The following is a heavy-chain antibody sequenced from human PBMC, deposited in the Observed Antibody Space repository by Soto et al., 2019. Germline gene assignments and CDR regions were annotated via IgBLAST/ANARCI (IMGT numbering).Heavy chain of an antibody. Sequence: EVQLVESGGGLVQPGGSLRLSCAVSGFTVSSGYMSWVRQAPGKGLEWVSIMYPGGNKYYADSVKGRFIISRDNSKNTLSLQMNSLRAEDTAVYYCVSPFDVYYYYGMDVWGQGTTVTVS. V-gene: IGHV3-66*01. CDR2: MYPGGNK. CDR1: GFTVSSGY. CDR3: VSPFDVYYYYGMDV. J-gene: IGHJ6*02.